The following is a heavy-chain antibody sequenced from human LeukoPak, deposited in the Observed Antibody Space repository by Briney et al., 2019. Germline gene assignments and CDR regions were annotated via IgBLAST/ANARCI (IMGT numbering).Heavy chain of an antibody. CDR1: GGSITSYY. CDR3: AREDSGTSIDY. D-gene: IGHD1-26*01. J-gene: IGHJ4*01. CDR2: IYYSGNT. Sequence: PSETLSLTCTVSGGSITSYYCTWIRQPPGKGLEWIGYIYYSGNTNYNPSLKSRVTMSLDMSKNQFSLRLTSVTAADTAVYYCAREDSGTSIDYWGQGTLVTVSS. V-gene: IGHV4-59*01.